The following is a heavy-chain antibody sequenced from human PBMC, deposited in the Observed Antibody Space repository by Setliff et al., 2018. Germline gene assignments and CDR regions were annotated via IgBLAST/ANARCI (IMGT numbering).Heavy chain of an antibody. Sequence: GESLKISCKGSGYRFTSNWIGWVRQMPGKGLEWVGVIYPGDSDTRYNPSFRGQVTISADKSIDTAYLQWSSLKASDTAMYYCARSRSNFWSGYFNWFDPWGQGTLVTVS. CDR3: ARSRSNFWSGYFNWFDP. D-gene: IGHD3-3*01. J-gene: IGHJ5*02. CDR2: IYPGDSDT. V-gene: IGHV5-51*01. CDR1: GYRFTSNW.